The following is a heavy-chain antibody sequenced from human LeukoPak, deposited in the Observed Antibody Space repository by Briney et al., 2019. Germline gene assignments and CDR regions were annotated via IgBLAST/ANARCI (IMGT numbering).Heavy chain of an antibody. CDR1: GGSISSYY. CDR3: ARGRRGAGY. Sequence: SETLSLTCIVSGGSISSYYWSWIRQPPGKGLEWIGYIYYSGSTNYNPSLKSRVTISVDTSKNQFSLKLSSVTAADTAVYYCARGRRGAGYWGQGTLVTVSS. V-gene: IGHV4-59*01. D-gene: IGHD5-24*01. J-gene: IGHJ4*02. CDR2: IYYSGST.